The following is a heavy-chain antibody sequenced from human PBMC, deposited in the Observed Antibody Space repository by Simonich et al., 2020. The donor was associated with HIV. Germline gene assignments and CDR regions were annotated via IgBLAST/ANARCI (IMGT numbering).Heavy chain of an antibody. CDR2: ISSTSSLI. V-gene: IGHV3-21*01. J-gene: IGHJ5*02. CDR3: TRDTFYYDTSGPFP. Sequence: EVHLVESGGGLVKPGGSLRLSCAASEFTFTSYSMNWFRQAPGKGMEWVSSISSTSSLIYYADSVKGRFIISIDNAKNSLYLQMNSLRAEDTAVYYCTRDTFYYDTSGPFPWGPGTLVTVSS. CDR1: EFTFTSYS. D-gene: IGHD3-22*01.